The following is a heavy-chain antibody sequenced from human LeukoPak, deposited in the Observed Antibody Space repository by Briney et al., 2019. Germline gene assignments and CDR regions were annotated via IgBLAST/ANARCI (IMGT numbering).Heavy chain of an antibody. D-gene: IGHD3-22*01. V-gene: IGHV4-39*01. CDR1: GDSVSRSDSY. Sequence: KPSETLSLTCTVFGDSVSRSDSYWDWIRQPPGKGLEWIGTIYYSGRTYYSPSLKSQVTISVDTSNNQFSLNLSSVTAADTALYFCARRRYYDSTGYLYWGQGTLVTVSS. J-gene: IGHJ1*01. CDR3: ARRRYYDSTGYLY. CDR2: IYYSGRT.